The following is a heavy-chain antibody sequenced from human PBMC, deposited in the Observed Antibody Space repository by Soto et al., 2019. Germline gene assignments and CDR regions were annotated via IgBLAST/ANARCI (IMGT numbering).Heavy chain of an antibody. V-gene: IGHV3-23*01. CDR2: ISGSGGST. CDR3: NTDSYITSIIVRFDY. Sequence: PGGSLRLSCAASGFTFSSYAMSWVRQAPGKGLEWVSAISGSGGSTYYADSVKGRLTISRDNSKNTLYLQMNSLRTEDTAIYYCNTDSYITSIIVRFDYWGHGTLVTVSS. D-gene: IGHD3-22*01. J-gene: IGHJ4*01. CDR1: GFTFSSYA.